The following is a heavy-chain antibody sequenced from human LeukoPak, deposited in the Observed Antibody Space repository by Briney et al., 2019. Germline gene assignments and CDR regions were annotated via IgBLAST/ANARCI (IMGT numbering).Heavy chain of an antibody. Sequence: ASVKVSCKVSGYTLTQLSMHWVRQAPGKGLEWMGGFDPEGGETIYAQKFQGRVTMTEDTSTDTAYMELSSLRSEDTAVYYCATPSYSNCWRLFDYWGQGTLVTVSS. CDR1: GYTLTQLS. CDR3: ATPSYSNCWRLFDY. J-gene: IGHJ4*02. V-gene: IGHV1-24*01. D-gene: IGHD2-21*01. CDR2: FDPEGGET.